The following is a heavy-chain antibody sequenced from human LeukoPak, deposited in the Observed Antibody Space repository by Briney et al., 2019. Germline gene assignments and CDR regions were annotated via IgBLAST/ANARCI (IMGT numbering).Heavy chain of an antibody. CDR2: IYPGDSDT. V-gene: IGHV5-51*01. CDR1: GYSFTSYW. D-gene: IGHD2-2*01. Sequence: GESLKISCKGSGYSFTSYWIGWVRQMPGKGLEWMGIIYPGDSDTRYSPSFQGQVTISADKSISTAYLQWSSLKASDTAMYYCARHMGGALVGDNYYYGMDVWGRGTTVTVSS. J-gene: IGHJ6*02. CDR3: ARHMGGALVGDNYYYGMDV.